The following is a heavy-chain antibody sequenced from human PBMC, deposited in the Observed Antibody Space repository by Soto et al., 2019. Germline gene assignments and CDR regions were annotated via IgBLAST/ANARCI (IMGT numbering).Heavy chain of an antibody. CDR1: ASTFSNYI. V-gene: IGHV3-30*04. D-gene: IGHD2-15*01. CDR3: AGGDNYYALGV. Sequence: QLQLVESGGGVVQPGRSLRLSCAASASTFSNYIMHWVRQAPGKGLEWVAFISYDGSNSNYADFVEGRFTISRDNPMNMLYLQLSSLRPDDTAVYYCAGGDNYYALGVWGQGTTVTVSS. CDR2: ISYDGSNS. J-gene: IGHJ6*02.